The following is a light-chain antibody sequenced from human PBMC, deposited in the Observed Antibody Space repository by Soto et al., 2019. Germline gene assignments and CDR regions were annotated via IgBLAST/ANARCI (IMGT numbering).Light chain of an antibody. V-gene: IGKV3-20*01. J-gene: IGKJ5*01. Sequence: EIVLTQSPATLSLSPGERATLSCGASQSVSSLLAWYQQKPGQAPRLLVFGASSRVLGIPDRFSGSGSGTDFTLTISRLEPEDFAVYYCHHYGSSPLTFGQGTRLEIK. CDR2: GAS. CDR3: HHYGSSPLT. CDR1: QSVSSL.